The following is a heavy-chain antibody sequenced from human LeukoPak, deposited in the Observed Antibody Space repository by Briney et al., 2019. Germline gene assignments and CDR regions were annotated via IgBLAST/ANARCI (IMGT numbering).Heavy chain of an antibody. V-gene: IGHV1-18*01. CDR2: ISAYNGNT. D-gene: IGHD5-18*01. Sequence: ASVKVSCKASGYTFTSYGISWVRQAPGQGLEWMGWISAYNGNTNYAQKLQGRVTITTDESTSTAYMELSSLRSEDTAVYYCARDMSEGDSYYRGQGTLVTVSS. CDR3: ARDMSEGDSYY. CDR1: GYTFTSYG. J-gene: IGHJ4*02.